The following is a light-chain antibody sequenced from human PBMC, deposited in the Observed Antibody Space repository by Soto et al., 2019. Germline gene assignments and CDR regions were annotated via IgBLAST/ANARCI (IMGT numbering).Light chain of an antibody. V-gene: IGLV3-21*02. CDR1: NIGSKS. CDR2: DGS. CDR3: QVRDSGSDPRMV. J-gene: IGLJ3*02. Sequence: SYELTQPPSVSVAPGQTATITGGGNNIGSKSVHWYQQKPGQAPVLVVFDGSGRPSGIPERFSGSNSGNTATLTISRVEVGDEADYYCQVRDSGSDPRMVFGGGTKVTVL.